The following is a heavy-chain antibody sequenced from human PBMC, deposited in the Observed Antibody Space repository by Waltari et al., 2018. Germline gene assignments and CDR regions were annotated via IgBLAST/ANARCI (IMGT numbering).Heavy chain of an antibody. J-gene: IGHJ5*02. V-gene: IGHV1-69*12. CDR1: GGTFSSYA. CDR3: ARDGSSYGDYLPDWFDP. CDR2: TIPIFGKA. D-gene: IGHD4-17*01. Sequence: QVQLVQSGAEVKKPGSSVKVSCKASGGTFSSYAISWVRQAPGQGLEWMGGTIPIFGKANYERKFQGRVTITADESTSTAYMELSSLRSEDTAGYYCARDGSSYGDYLPDWFDPWGQGTLVTVSS.